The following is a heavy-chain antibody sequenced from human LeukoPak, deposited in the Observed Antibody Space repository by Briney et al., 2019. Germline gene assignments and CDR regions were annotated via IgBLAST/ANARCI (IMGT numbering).Heavy chain of an antibody. Sequence: GGSLRLSCAASGFTFSSYGMHWVRQAPGKGLEWVAVIWYDGSNKYYAGSVKGRFTISRDNSKNTLYLQMYSLRAEDTAVYYCARDPGAVAGTYFQHWGQGTLVTVSS. CDR1: GFTFSSYG. V-gene: IGHV3-33*08. CDR3: ARDPGAVAGTYFQH. CDR2: IWYDGSNK. J-gene: IGHJ1*01. D-gene: IGHD6-19*01.